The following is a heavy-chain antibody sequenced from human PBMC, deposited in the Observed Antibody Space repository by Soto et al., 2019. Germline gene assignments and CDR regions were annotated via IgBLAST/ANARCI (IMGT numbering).Heavy chain of an antibody. J-gene: IGHJ5*02. CDR2: ISAYNGDT. D-gene: IGHD2-2*02. Sequence: ASVKVSCKADSYSFTSFGITWVRQAPGQGLEWMGWISAYNGDTSYAQSLQGRVTMTRDTSTSTAYLELRSLRSDDTAVYYCARGSISTLFPFDPWGQGTLVTVSS. CDR3: ARGSISTLFPFDP. CDR1: SYSFTSFG. V-gene: IGHV1-18*01.